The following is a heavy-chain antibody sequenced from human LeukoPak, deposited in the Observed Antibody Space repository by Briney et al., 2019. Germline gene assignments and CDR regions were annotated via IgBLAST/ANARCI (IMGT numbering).Heavy chain of an antibody. Sequence: PSETLSLTCAVYGGSFSGYYWSLIRQPPGKGLEWIGEINHSGSTNYNPSLKSRVTISVDTSKNQFSLKLSSVTAADTAVYYCARGRLLSDYWGQGTLVTVSS. V-gene: IGHV4-34*01. CDR3: ARGRLLSDY. D-gene: IGHD2-15*01. CDR2: INHSGST. CDR1: GGSFSGYY. J-gene: IGHJ4*02.